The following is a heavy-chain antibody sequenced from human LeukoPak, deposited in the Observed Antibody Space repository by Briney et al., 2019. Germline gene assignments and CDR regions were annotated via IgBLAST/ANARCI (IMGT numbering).Heavy chain of an antibody. CDR1: GFTFSRFA. J-gene: IGHJ5*02. Sequence: GGSLRLSCVASGFTFSRFAISWVRQAPGKGLEWVSTIAGSGGNKYYADSVKGRFTVSRDNSKNTLYLQLNGLRVEDTAGYYCAKDRGDDFLPLFYNWFAPWGQGPLVPAPS. CDR2: IAGSGGNK. CDR3: AKDRGDDFLPLFYNWFAP. D-gene: IGHD3-3*01. V-gene: IGHV3-23*01.